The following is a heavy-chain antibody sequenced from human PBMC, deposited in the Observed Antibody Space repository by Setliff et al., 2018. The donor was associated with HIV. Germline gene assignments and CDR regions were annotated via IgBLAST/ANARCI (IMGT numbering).Heavy chain of an antibody. V-gene: IGHV1-18*01. CDR1: GYTFTTYG. CDR3: ARLGSGWSDSYYYAMDV. J-gene: IGHJ6*02. Sequence: ASVKVSCKPSGYTFTTYGLSWVRQAPGQGLEWMGWISTYSDSRTYAQNVQGRLTMTTDTSTGTVYMELSSLRSEDTAVYYCARLGSGWSDSYYYAMDVWGRGTTVTVSS. D-gene: IGHD6-19*01. CDR2: ISTYSDSR.